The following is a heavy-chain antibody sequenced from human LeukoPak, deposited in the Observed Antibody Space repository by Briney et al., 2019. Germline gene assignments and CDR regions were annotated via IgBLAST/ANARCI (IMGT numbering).Heavy chain of an antibody. V-gene: IGHV3-74*01. CDR3: ARGRPYGLDV. J-gene: IGHJ6*02. CDR1: GFTSSSYW. CDR2: IKNDGSST. Sequence: GGSLRLSCAASGFTSSSYWMYWVRQAPGKGLVWVSHIKNDGSSTIYADSVRGRFTISRDDAKNTLYLQMNILRAEDTAVYYCARGRPYGLDVWGQGTTVTVSS.